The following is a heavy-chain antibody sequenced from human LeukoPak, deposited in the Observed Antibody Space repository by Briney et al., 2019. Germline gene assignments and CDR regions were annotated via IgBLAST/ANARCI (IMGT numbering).Heavy chain of an antibody. J-gene: IGHJ2*01. D-gene: IGHD2-21*01. Sequence: SDTLSLTCAVSGGAISGYYWSWIRQPAGKGLEWLGRVYSSGSTNYNPSLKSRVTISGDTSKNQFSLRLTSVTAADTAVYYCARRGEIYRYFELWGRGTLVTVSS. V-gene: IGHV4-4*07. CDR3: ARRGEIYRYFEL. CDR2: VYSSGST. CDR1: GGAISGYY.